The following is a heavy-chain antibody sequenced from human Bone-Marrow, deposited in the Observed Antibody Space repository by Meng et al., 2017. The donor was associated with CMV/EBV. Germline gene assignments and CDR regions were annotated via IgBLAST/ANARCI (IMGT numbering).Heavy chain of an antibody. CDR2: VTWNSGSI. J-gene: IGHJ6*02. Sequence: GGSLRLSCAASGFTFDDYAMHWVRQAPGKGLEWVSGVTWNSGSIGYADSVKGRFIISRDNAKKTLYLQMNTLRIEDTALYYCARAQKSALMTGMGVWGQGTTVTVSS. V-gene: IGHV3-9*01. CDR3: ARAQKSALMTGMGV. CDR1: GFTFDDYA. D-gene: IGHD3-3*01.